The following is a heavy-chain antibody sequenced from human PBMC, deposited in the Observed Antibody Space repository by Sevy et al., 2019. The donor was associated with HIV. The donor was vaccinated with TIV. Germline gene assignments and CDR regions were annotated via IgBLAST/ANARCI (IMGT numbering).Heavy chain of an antibody. D-gene: IGHD6-13*01. V-gene: IGHV3-48*01. CDR3: ARDLWVSSGYNDAFDI. CDR1: GFTFSSYS. J-gene: IGHJ3*02. Sequence: GGSLRLSCAASGFTFSSYSMNWVRQAPGKGLEWVSYISSSSSTIYYADSVKGRFTISRDNAKNSLYLQMNSLRAEDTAVYYCARDLWVSSGYNDAFDIWGQGTMVTVSS. CDR2: ISSSSSTI.